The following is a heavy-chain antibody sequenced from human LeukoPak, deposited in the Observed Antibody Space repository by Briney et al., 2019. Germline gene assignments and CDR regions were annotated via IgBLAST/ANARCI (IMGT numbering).Heavy chain of an antibody. D-gene: IGHD3-3*01. CDR2: LTPGGTI. Sequence: PGGSLRLSCAASGFTFGSYTMHWVRQAPGKGLEWVSYLTPGGTIYYGDSVRGRFTISRDNAKSSLYLQMNSLRVEDTAVYYCVRDLSASYYDFWGQGILVTVSS. CDR1: GFTFGSYT. J-gene: IGHJ4*02. CDR3: VRDLSASYYDF. V-gene: IGHV3-48*03.